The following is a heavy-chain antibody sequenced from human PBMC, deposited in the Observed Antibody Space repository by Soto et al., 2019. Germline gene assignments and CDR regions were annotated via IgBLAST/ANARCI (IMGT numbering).Heavy chain of an antibody. D-gene: IGHD2-15*01. CDR1: GYTFASYG. J-gene: IGHJ4*02. Sequence: ASVKVSCKASGYTFASYGISWVRQAPGQGLEWMGWISAYNGNTNYAQKLQGRVTMTTDTSTSTAYMELRSLRSDDTAVYYCASSLSADIVVVVAATGGFDYWGQGTLVTVPS. CDR2: ISAYNGNT. V-gene: IGHV1-18*01. CDR3: ASSLSADIVVVVAATGGFDY.